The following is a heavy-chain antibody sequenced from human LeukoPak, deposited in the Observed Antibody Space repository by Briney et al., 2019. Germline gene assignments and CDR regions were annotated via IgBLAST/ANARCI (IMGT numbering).Heavy chain of an antibody. D-gene: IGHD3-16*02. V-gene: IGHV4-34*01. CDR2: INHSGST. CDR1: GGSFSGYY. CDR3: ARRVIPHNYDCVWGSYRYGLYYFDY. Sequence: SETLSLTCAVYGGSFSGYYWSWIRQPPGKGLEWIGEINHSGSTNYNPSLKSRVTISVDTSKNQFSLKLSSVTAADTAVYYCARRVIPHNYDCVWGSYRYGLYYFDYWGQGTLVTVSS. J-gene: IGHJ4*02.